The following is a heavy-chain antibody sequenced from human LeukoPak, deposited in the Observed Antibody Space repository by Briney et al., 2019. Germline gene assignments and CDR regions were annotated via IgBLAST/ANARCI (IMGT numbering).Heavy chain of an antibody. CDR3: ARDPSGTYYPRVSGALDI. CDR2: ISSISSYI. V-gene: IGHV3-21*01. J-gene: IGHJ3*02. D-gene: IGHD1-26*01. Sequence: GRSLRLSCAASGFTFSSYGMNWVRQAPGKGLEWVSSISSISSYIYYADSVKGRFTVSRDNAKNSLYLQMDSLRAEDTAVYYCARDPSGTYYPRVSGALDIWGQGTMVTVSS. CDR1: GFTFSSYG.